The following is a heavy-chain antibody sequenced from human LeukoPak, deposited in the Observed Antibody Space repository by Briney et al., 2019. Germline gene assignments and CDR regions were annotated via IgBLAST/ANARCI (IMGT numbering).Heavy chain of an antibody. D-gene: IGHD2-2*01. V-gene: IGHV3-30*02. Sequence: PGGSLRLSCAASGFTFSSYGMHWVRQAPGKGLEWVAFIRYDGSNKYYADSVKGRFTISRDNSKNTLYLQMNSLRAEDTAAYYCANHLACGSTSCPPFDSWGQGTLVTVSS. CDR2: IRYDGSNK. CDR1: GFTFSSYG. J-gene: IGHJ4*02. CDR3: ANHLACGSTSCPPFDS.